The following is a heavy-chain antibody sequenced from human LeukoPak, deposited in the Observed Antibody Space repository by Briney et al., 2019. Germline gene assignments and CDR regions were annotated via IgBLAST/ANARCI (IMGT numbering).Heavy chain of an antibody. V-gene: IGHV4-59*04. CDR1: GGSISSYY. J-gene: IGHJ5*02. CDR3: TRLSHVAGAPKVSWFDP. Sequence: SETLSLTCTVSGGSISSYYWSWIRQPPGKGLEWIASIYHGGTTYYNPSLKSRVTMSVDTSKNQFSLRLSSVTAADTAVYYCTRLSHVAGAPKVSWFDPWGQGTLVTVSS. D-gene: IGHD1-26*01. CDR2: IYHGGTT.